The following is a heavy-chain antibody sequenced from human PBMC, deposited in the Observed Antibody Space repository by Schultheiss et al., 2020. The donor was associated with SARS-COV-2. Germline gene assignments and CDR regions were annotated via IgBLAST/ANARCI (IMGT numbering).Heavy chain of an antibody. D-gene: IGHD2-15*01. CDR1: GGTFSSYA. V-gene: IGHV1-69*04. J-gene: IGHJ4*02. Sequence: SVKVSCKASGGTFSSYAISWVRQAPGQGLEWMGRIIPILGIANYAQKFQGRVTITRDTSASTAYMELSSLRSEDTAVYYCARYCSGGSCYGGFDYWGQGTLVTVSS. CDR2: IIPILGIA. CDR3: ARYCSGGSCYGGFDY.